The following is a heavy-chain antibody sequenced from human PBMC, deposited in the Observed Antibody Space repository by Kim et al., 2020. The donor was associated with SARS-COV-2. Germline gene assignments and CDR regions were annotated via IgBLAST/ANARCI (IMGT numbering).Heavy chain of an antibody. D-gene: IGHD6-19*01. V-gene: IGHV1-3*04. CDR3: ARTDAVALDY. Sequence: ASVKVSCKTSGYIFTNYAVYWFRQAPGQRPEWMGRVATDNGKTHYSETFQGRVTVSRDTSATTVYMELHSLRSEDTAVYYCARTDAVALDYWGQGTPVTVSS. CDR2: VATDNGKT. J-gene: IGHJ4*02. CDR1: GYIFTNYA.